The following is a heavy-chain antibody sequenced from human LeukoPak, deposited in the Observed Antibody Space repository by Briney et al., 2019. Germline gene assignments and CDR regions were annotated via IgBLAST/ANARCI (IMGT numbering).Heavy chain of an antibody. Sequence: GASVKVSCKASGYTFTSYGISWVRQAPGQGLEWMGWISAYNGNTNYAQKLQGRVTMTTDTSTSTAYMELRSLRSDDTAVYYCARQNAFSRSGGKGNRFDPWGQGTLVTVSS. CDR1: GYTFTSYG. D-gene: IGHD2-15*01. CDR3: ARQNAFSRSGGKGNRFDP. CDR2: ISAYNGNT. J-gene: IGHJ5*02. V-gene: IGHV1-18*04.